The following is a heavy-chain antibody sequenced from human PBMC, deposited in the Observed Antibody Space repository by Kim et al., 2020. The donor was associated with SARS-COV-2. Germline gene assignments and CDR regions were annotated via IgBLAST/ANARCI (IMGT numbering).Heavy chain of an antibody. Sequence: GGSLRLSCAASGFTVSSNYMSWVRQAPGKGLEWVSVIYSGGSTYYADSVKGRFTISRDNSKNTLYLQMNSLRAEDTAVYYCASQPMVRGVITIWGQGTLVTVSS. D-gene: IGHD3-10*01. CDR3: ASQPMVRGVITI. CDR2: IYSGGST. CDR1: GFTVSSNY. V-gene: IGHV3-53*01. J-gene: IGHJ4*02.